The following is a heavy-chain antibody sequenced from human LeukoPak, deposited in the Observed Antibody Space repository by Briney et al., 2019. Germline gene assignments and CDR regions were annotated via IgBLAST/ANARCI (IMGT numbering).Heavy chain of an antibody. CDR2: IYYSGST. CDR1: GGSITNYY. Sequence: PSETLSLTCSISGGSITNYYLNWVRQPPGKGLEWIGYIYYSGSTNYNPSLKSRVTISVDTSKNQFSLKLSSVTAADTAVYYCARVVAAGPIHYYYYGMDVWGQGTTVTVSS. CDR3: ARVVAAGPIHYYYYGMDV. J-gene: IGHJ6*02. V-gene: IGHV4-59*01. D-gene: IGHD6-13*01.